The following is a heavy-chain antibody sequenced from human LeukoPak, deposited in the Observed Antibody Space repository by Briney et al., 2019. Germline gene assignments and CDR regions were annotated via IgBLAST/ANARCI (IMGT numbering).Heavy chain of an antibody. J-gene: IGHJ4*02. CDR1: DDSISDYH. V-gene: IGHV4-59*01. Sequence: KTSETLSLTCTVSDDSISDYHRGWIRQPPGKGLDWIGYFHNSGTSTYNPSLKSRVTISADTSKNQFSLKLNSLTTADTAVYYCTRGAGWLIDYWGQGILVTVSS. CDR3: TRGAGWLIDY. D-gene: IGHD3-16*01. CDR2: FHNSGTS.